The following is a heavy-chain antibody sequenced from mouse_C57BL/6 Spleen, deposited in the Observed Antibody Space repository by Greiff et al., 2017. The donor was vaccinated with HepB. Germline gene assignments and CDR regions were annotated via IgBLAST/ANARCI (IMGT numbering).Heavy chain of an antibody. D-gene: IGHD1-1*01. J-gene: IGHJ3*01. Sequence: DVKLQESGGGLVQPGGSLKLSCVASGFTFSNYWMNWVRQSPEKGLEWVAQIRLKSDNYATHYAESVKGRFTISRDDYKSSVYLQMNNLRAEDTGIYYCPIYYYGSSPLAYWGQGTLVTVSA. CDR1: GFTFSNYW. CDR2: IRLKSDNYAT. V-gene: IGHV6-3*01. CDR3: PIYYYGSSPLAY.